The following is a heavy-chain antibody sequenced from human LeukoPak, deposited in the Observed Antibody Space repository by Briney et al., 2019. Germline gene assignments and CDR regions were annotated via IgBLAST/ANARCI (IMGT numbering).Heavy chain of an antibody. CDR1: GFTFSNYW. Sequence: PGGSLRLSCAASGFTFSNYWMHWVRQAPGKGLVWVSRFNSDGSGRNYADSVKGRFTISRDNAKNTLYLQMNSLRAEDTAVYYCASASSHRIAAGGDYWGQGTLVTVSS. CDR3: ASASSHRIAAGGDY. CDR2: FNSDGSGR. D-gene: IGHD6-13*01. V-gene: IGHV3-74*01. J-gene: IGHJ4*02.